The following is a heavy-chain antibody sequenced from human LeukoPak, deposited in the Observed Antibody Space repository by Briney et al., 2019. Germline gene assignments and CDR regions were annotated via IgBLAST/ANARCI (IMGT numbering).Heavy chain of an antibody. Sequence: SETLSLICSVSGASVGSAGYHWSGIRQPPGGGLGWVGYVYYVSSTNYNPSLKSRVTMSVDPSRNQFSLKLNSVTAADTAVYYCARTQSQSGSYLYYYGYWGQGTPVTVSS. CDR1: GASVGSAGYH. CDR3: ARTQSQSGSYLYYYGY. D-gene: IGHD1-26*01. CDR2: VYYVSST. V-gene: IGHV4-61*08. J-gene: IGHJ4*02.